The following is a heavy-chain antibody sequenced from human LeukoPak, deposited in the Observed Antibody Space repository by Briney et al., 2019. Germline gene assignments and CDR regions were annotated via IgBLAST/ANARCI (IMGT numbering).Heavy chain of an antibody. D-gene: IGHD4-23*01. CDR2: IYHSGST. V-gene: IGHV4-30-2*01. CDR3: ARNYGGSHDAFDI. CDR1: GFTFSSYS. J-gene: IGHJ3*02. Sequence: LRLSCAASGFTFSSYSMNWVRQAPGKGLEWIGYIYHSGSTYYNPSLKSRVTISVDRSKNQFSLKLSSVTAADTAVYYCARNYGGSHDAFDIWGQGTMVTVSS.